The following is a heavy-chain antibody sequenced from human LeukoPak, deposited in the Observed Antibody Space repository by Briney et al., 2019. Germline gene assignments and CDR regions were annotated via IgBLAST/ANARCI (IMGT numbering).Heavy chain of an antibody. CDR1: GYTFTGYY. CDR3: AQSGVAARTFDY. V-gene: IGHV1-2*02. D-gene: IGHD6-13*01. J-gene: IGHJ4*02. CDR2: INPNSGGT. Sequence: ASVKVSCKASGYTFTGYYMHWVRQAPGQGLEWMGWINPNSGGTNYAQKFQGRVTMTRDTSIGTAYMELSRLRSDDTAVYYCAQSGVAARTFDYWGQGTLVTVSS.